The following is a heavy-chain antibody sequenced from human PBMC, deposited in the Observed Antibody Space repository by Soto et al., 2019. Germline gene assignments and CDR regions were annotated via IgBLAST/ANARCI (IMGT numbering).Heavy chain of an antibody. D-gene: IGHD6-19*01. CDR2: IFSNDDK. CDR1: GFSLSDPLMG. Sequence: QVTLKESGPVLVKPTETLTLTCTVSGFSLSDPLMGVSWIRQPPGKALEWLAHIFSNDDKSFSTSLKSRLTISKDTYKSQVVLTMTNMDPVDTATYSCARIWYSSGPTTIDPWGQGTLVTVSS. J-gene: IGHJ5*02. V-gene: IGHV2-26*01. CDR3: ARIWYSSGPTTIDP.